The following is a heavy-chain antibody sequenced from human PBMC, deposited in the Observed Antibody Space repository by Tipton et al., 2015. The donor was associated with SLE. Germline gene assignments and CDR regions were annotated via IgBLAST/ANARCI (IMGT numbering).Heavy chain of an antibody. J-gene: IGHJ2*01. CDR2: IYYSGST. V-gene: IGHV4-59*07. CDR3: ASSTSCYTYWYFDL. CDR1: GGSISSYY. D-gene: IGHD2-2*01. Sequence: TLSLTCAVSGGSISSYYWSWIRQPPGKGLEWIGYIYYSGSTNYNPSLKSRVTISVDTSKNQFSLKLRSVTAADTAVYYCASSTSCYTYWYFDLWGRGTLVTVSS.